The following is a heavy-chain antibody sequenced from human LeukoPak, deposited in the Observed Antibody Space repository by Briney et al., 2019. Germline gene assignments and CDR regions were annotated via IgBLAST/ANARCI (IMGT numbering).Heavy chain of an antibody. V-gene: IGHV3-23*01. D-gene: IGHD5-12*01. Sequence: GGSLRLSCAGSGFPFSSHGMNWVRQAPGKGLEWVSGISPGGPTHYADSVKGRFSISRDDSKNTFYLQMINLRAEDTAVYYCAKDGAWLRFDDWGQGILVTVSS. CDR2: ISPGGPT. J-gene: IGHJ4*02. CDR1: GFPFSSHG. CDR3: AKDGAWLRFDD.